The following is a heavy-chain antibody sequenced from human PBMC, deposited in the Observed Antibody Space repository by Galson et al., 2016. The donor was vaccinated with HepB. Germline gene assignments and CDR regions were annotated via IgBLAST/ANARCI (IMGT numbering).Heavy chain of an antibody. CDR3: AKGPGGYDRGLYYYYGMDV. D-gene: IGHD5-12*01. Sequence: GKGLEWVSAISGSGDSTHYADSVKGRVTISRDNSKNTLYLQMNSLRAEDTALYYCAKGPGGYDRGLYYYYGMDVWGQGTTVTVSS. V-gene: IGHV3-23*01. CDR2: ISGSGDST. J-gene: IGHJ6*02.